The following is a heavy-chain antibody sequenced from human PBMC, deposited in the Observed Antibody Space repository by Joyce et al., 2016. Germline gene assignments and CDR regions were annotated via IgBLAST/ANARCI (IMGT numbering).Heavy chain of an antibody. V-gene: IGHV1-69*01. CDR1: GGPSSNYA. CDR3: ARGDRTYYDYVWGNPPFSFDV. J-gene: IGHJ3*01. Sequence: QVQLVQSGAEVKKPGSSVKVSCKASGGPSSNYAMSWVRQAPGKGLEWMGGIIPILGTANYAQKFQDRVTITADESASSSYMVLSSLRSEDTAVYYCARGDRTYYDYVWGNPPFSFDVWGQGTFVTVSS. CDR2: IIPILGTA. D-gene: IGHD3-16*01.